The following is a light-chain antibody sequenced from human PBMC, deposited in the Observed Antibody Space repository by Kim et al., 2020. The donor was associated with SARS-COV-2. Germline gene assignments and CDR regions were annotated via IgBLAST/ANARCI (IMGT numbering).Light chain of an antibody. CDR3: SPLASSLSVE. Sequence: QAGLTQPPSVSKGLRQTATFTCTGNCDIDGNQGAAWLQHHQGHPPKLLSHRNNNRPSGISERFSASRSGNTASLTINGLQPEDEADCYCSPLASSLSVEFDGGTKLTVL. CDR2: RNN. J-gene: IGLJ2*01. V-gene: IGLV10-54*02. CDR1: CDIDGNQG.